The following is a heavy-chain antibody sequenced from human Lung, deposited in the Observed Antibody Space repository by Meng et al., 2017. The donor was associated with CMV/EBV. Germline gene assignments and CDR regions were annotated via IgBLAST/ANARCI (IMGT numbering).Heavy chain of an antibody. V-gene: IGHV3-11*04. CDR3: ARESWYQLQY. D-gene: IGHD2-2*01. Sequence: LACVAYGSALSDYYVSWISQAPGRGLEWPSYISNGYTTTWYVDSVKGRFTVSRDNAKNSVYLQMPSLRAEDTAVYYCARESWYQLQYWGQGALVPSPQ. CDR1: GSALSDYY. CDR2: ISNGYTTT. J-gene: IGHJ4*02.